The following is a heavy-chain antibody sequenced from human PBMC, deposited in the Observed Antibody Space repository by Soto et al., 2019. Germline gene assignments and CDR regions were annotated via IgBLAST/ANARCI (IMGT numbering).Heavy chain of an antibody. V-gene: IGHV3-23*01. CDR1: GFTFSSYA. CDR2: ISGSGGST. CDR3: AKSPITIFGVVIDYYYYMDV. Sequence: GGSLRLSCAASGFTFSSYAMSWVRQAPGKGLEWVSAISGSGGSTYYADSVKGRFTISRDNSKNTLYLQMNSLRAEDTAVYYWAKSPITIFGVVIDYYYYMDVWGKGTTVTVSS. J-gene: IGHJ6*03. D-gene: IGHD3-3*01.